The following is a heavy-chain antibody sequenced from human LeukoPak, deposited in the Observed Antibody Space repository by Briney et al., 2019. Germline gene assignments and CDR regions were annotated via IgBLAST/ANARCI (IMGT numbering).Heavy chain of an antibody. CDR3: ARQASGIAAEAVYYFDY. Sequence: GESLKISCKGSGYAFTNYWIGWVRQMPGKGLEWMGIIYPGDSDTRHSPSFQGQVTISADKSINTAYLQWSSLKASDTAMYYCARQASGIAAEAVYYFDYWGQGTLVTVSS. V-gene: IGHV5-51*01. CDR2: IYPGDSDT. D-gene: IGHD6-13*01. CDR1: GYAFTNYW. J-gene: IGHJ4*02.